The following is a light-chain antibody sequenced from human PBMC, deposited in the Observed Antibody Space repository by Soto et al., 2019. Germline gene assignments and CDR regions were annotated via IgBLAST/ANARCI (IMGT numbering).Light chain of an antibody. CDR1: SSNIGSNT. CDR2: NTY. V-gene: IGLV1-44*01. Sequence: QAVVTQPPSASGTPGQRVTISCSGSSSNIGSNTGNWYQQLPGTAPKLLIYNTYQRPLGVPDRFSGSKSGTSASLAISGLQSEDEADYFCAAWDDSLNGPVFGGGTKLTVL. CDR3: AAWDDSLNGPV. J-gene: IGLJ3*02.